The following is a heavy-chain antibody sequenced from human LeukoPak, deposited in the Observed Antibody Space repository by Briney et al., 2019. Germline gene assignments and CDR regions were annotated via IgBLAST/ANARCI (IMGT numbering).Heavy chain of an antibody. V-gene: IGHV1-46*01. Sequence: ASVKVSCKASGYTFTSNYIHWVRQAPGQGLEWMGMIYPRDGSTSYAQKFQGRVTVTRDTSTSTVHMELSGLRSEDTAVYYCARDQEGFNYWGQGALVTVSS. J-gene: IGHJ4*02. CDR2: IYPRDGST. CDR1: GYTFTSNY. CDR3: ARDQEGFNY.